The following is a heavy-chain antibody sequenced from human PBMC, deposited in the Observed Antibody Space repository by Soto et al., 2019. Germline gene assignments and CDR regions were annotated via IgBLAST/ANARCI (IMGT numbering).Heavy chain of an antibody. CDR3: AREGGLYYYDSSGSSGAFDI. CDR1: GDSISSGGFY. D-gene: IGHD3-22*01. CDR2: IYKSGST. J-gene: IGHJ3*02. V-gene: IGHV4-31*03. Sequence: QVQLQESGPGLVKPSQTLSLTCTVSGDSISSGGFYWSWIRQPPGKVLEWIGFIYKSGSTYYTPSLKSRVTISVDTSKNQFSLKLRSVTAADTAVYYCAREGGLYYYDSSGSSGAFDIWGQGTMVTVSS.